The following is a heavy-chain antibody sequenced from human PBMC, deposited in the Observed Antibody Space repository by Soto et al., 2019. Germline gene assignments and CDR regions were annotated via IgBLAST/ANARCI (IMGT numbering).Heavy chain of an antibody. Sequence: EVQLLDSGGGLVQPGGSLRLSCAASGFSFSSFAMSWVRQAPGKGLEWVSTISGSGGSTFYADSVKGRFTISRDNSKNTLSVQINSLRAEDTAVYYCAKDPSAWSCFDSWGQGTLVTVSS. CDR1: GFSFSSFA. J-gene: IGHJ4*02. CDR3: AKDPSAWSCFDS. V-gene: IGHV3-23*01. CDR2: ISGSGGST. D-gene: IGHD2-15*01.